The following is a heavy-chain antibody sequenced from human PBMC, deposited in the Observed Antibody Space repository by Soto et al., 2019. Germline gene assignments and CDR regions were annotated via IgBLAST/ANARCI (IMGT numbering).Heavy chain of an antibody. J-gene: IGHJ4*02. CDR3: ARWDYVWGSYRPGPSDY. Sequence: SVKVSCKASGGTFSSYAISWVRQAPGQGLEWMGAIIPIFGTANYAQKFQGSVTIPADKSTSTAYMELSSVRSGDTAVYYCARWDYVWGSYRPGPSDYWGQGTLVTVSS. CDR1: GGTFSSYA. D-gene: IGHD3-16*02. CDR2: IIPIFGTA. V-gene: IGHV1-69*06.